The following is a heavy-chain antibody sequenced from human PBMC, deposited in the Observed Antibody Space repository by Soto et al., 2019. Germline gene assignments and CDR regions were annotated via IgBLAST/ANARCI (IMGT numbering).Heavy chain of an antibody. V-gene: IGHV3-7*01. CDR2: VNEDGSEG. D-gene: IGHD1-26*01. CDR3: AKWGGAGRDY. Sequence: EVQLVESGGGLVQPGGSLRLSCAASGFTFSSYYMSWVRQAQGKGLEWVANVNEDGSEGYYVDSVKGRFTVSRDNAKNSLYLQMNSLRAEDTAVYYCAKWGGAGRDYWGQGTLVTVSS. J-gene: IGHJ4*02. CDR1: GFTFSSYY.